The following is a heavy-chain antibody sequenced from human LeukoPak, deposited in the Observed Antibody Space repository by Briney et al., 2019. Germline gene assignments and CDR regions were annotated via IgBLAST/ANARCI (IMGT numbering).Heavy chain of an antibody. CDR2: FSATDGRA. CDR3: AKARVAAAGTGAFEV. CDR1: GLIFSDYA. V-gene: IGHV3-23*01. D-gene: IGHD1-1*01. Sequence: GGSLRLSCAASGLIFSDYAMTWVRGAPGKGLEWVSAFSATDGRAQYAESVKGRFTISRDNSKNTLYLQMDSLRGEDTAIYYCAKARVAAAGTGAFEVWGHGTSVTVSS. J-gene: IGHJ3*01.